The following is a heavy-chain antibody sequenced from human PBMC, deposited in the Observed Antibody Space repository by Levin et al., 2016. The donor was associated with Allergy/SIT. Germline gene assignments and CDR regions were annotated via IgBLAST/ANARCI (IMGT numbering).Heavy chain of an antibody. Sequence: WIRQPPGKGLEWIGEINHSGSTNYNPSLKSRVTISVDTSKNQFSLKLSSVTAADTAVYYCAGRDYDILTGYYSYYYYGMDVWGQGTTVTVSS. D-gene: IGHD3-9*01. V-gene: IGHV4-34*01. CDR3: AGRDYDILTGYYSYYYYGMDV. J-gene: IGHJ6*02. CDR2: INHSGST.